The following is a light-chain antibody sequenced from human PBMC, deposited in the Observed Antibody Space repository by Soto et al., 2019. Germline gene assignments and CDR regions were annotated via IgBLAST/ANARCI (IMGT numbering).Light chain of an antibody. CDR1: QSVRSN. V-gene: IGKV3-15*01. CDR3: QQRSNWPPIT. CDR2: GAS. J-gene: IGKJ5*01. Sequence: EIVMSQSPATLSVSPVERATLSCRASQSVRSNLAWYQQKPGQAPRLLIYGASTRATGIPARFSGSGSGTEFTLTISSLQSEDFAVYYCQQRSNWPPITFGQGTRLE.